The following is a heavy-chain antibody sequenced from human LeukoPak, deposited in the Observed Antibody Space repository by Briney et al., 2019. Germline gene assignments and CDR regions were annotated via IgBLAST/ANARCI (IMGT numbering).Heavy chain of an antibody. CDR2: IKSDGSDI. V-gene: IGHV3-74*01. Sequence: GGSLRLSCAASGFTFSTYWMHWVRQVPGKGLVWVSRIKSDGSDIIYADSVKGRFTISGDNAKNTLYLQMNSLRAEDTAVYYCARKGYATYALDIWGQGTLVTVSS. CDR3: ARKGYATYALDI. D-gene: IGHD2-8*01. J-gene: IGHJ3*02. CDR1: GFTFSTYW.